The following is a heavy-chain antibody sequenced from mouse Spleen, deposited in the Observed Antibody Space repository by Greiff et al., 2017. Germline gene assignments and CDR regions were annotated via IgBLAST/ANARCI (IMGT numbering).Heavy chain of an antibody. J-gene: IGHJ4*01. CDR1: GFSFNTYA. Sequence: EVQLVESGGGLVQPKGSLKLSCAASGFSFNTYAMNWVRQAPGKGLEWVARIRSKSNNYATYYADSVKDRFTISRDDSESMLYLQMNNLKTEDTAMYYCVRYGNYGYYAMDYWGQGTSVTVSS. V-gene: IGHV10-1*01. D-gene: IGHD2-1*01. CDR2: IRSKSNNYAT. CDR3: VRYGNYGYYAMDY.